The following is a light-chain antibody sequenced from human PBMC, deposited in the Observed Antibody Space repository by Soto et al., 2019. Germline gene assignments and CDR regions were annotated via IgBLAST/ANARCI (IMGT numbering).Light chain of an antibody. V-gene: IGKV3-20*01. Sequence: ENVLTQSPGTLSLSPGERATLSCRASQSVRTNYLAWYQQKPGQAPRLLIYGASSRATGIPDRFSGSGSGTDFTLTISRLEPEDFAVYYCQQCGSSRRTFGQGTRVEIK. CDR3: QQCGSSRRT. CDR2: GAS. J-gene: IGKJ1*01. CDR1: QSVRTNY.